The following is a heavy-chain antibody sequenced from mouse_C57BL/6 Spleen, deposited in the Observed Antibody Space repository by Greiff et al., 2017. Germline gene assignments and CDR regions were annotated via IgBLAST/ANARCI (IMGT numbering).Heavy chain of an antibody. CDR1: GYTFTSYW. D-gene: IGHD1-1*01. Sequence: QVQLKQPGAELVKPGASVKLSCKASGYTFTSYWMHWVKQRPGQGLEWIGMIHPNSGSTNYNEKFKSKATLTVDKSSSTAYMQLSSLTSEDSAVYYCARWSITTVVNYWGQGTTLTVSS. CDR3: ARWSITTVVNY. J-gene: IGHJ2*01. V-gene: IGHV1-64*01. CDR2: IHPNSGST.